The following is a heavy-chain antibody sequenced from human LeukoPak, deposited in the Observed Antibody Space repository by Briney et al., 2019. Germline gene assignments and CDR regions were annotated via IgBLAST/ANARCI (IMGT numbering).Heavy chain of an antibody. CDR3: ARPRIAATFDAFDI. V-gene: IGHV4-4*02. CDR1: GGSISSSNW. D-gene: IGHD6-13*01. CDR2: IYHSGST. Sequence: SETLSLTCAVSGGSISSSNWWSWVRQPPGKGLEWIGEIYHSGSTNYNPSLKSRVTISVDKSKNQFSLKLSSVTAADTAVYYCARPRIAATFDAFDIWGLGTMVTVSS. J-gene: IGHJ3*02.